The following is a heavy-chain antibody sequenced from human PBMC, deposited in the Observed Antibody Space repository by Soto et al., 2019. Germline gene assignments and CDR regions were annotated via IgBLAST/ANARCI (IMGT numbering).Heavy chain of an antibody. V-gene: IGHV3-23*01. J-gene: IGHJ6*03. CDR3: AKGYYSNYDYYYYMDV. CDR2: ISGSGGST. CDR1: GFTFSSYA. Sequence: GGSLRLSCAASGFTFSSYAMSWVRQGPGKGLEWVSAISGSGGSTYYADSVKGRFTISRDNSKNTLYLQMNSLRAEDTAVYHCAKGYYSNYDYYYYMDVWGKGTTVTVSS. D-gene: IGHD4-4*01.